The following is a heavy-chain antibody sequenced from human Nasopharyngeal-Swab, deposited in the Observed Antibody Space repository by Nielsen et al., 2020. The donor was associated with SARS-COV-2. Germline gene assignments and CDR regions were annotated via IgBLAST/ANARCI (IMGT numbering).Heavy chain of an antibody. CDR3: AKDPSAAMDV. V-gene: IGHV3-23*01. J-gene: IGHJ6*03. CDR1: GFTFESYG. D-gene: IGHD6-13*01. CDR2: ISGSGDNT. Sequence: GESLKISCEASGFTFESYGMTWVRQAPGKGLEWVSTISGSGDNTHYADSVWGRFTISRDNSQRTVFLQMTSLRAEDTALYYCAKDPSAAMDVWGKGTTVIFSS.